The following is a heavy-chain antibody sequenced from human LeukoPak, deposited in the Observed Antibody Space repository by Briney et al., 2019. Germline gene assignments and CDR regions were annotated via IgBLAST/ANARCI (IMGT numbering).Heavy chain of an antibody. V-gene: IGHV3-23*01. CDR2: ISASLGTP. CDR1: GFTFSSFA. CDR3: AKKHFPTSGWIDS. J-gene: IGHJ4*02. D-gene: IGHD6-19*01. Sequence: RGSLRVSCTASGFTFSSFAMAWVRHAPGKGLECVSTISASLGTPYYSDSVKGRFTISRDNSKNTVSLEMNSLRAEDTAVYYCAKKHFPTSGWIDSWGQGTLVTVSS.